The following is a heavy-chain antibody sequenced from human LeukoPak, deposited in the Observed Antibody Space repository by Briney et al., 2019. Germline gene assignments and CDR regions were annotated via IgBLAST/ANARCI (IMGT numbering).Heavy chain of an antibody. Sequence: GGSLRLSCVASGFTFTFYWVTWVRQAPGKGLEWLANIKEDGRIKYYLDSVGGGFSISRENAKSSVYLQRNSLRADDTAVYYCAREVWIGVAFSDYWGQGTLVTVSS. D-gene: IGHD6-19*01. CDR3: AREVWIGVAFSDY. J-gene: IGHJ4*02. CDR1: GFTFTFYW. V-gene: IGHV3-7*01. CDR2: IKEDGRIK.